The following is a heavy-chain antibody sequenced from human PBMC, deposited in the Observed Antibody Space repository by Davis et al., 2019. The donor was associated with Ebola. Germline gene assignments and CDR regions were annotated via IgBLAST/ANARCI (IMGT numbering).Heavy chain of an antibody. CDR1: RFTFSSYG. D-gene: IGHD6-25*01. CDR3: AREGIAAAGDY. V-gene: IGHV3-33*01. Sequence: GGSLRLSRAASRFTFSSYGMHWVRQAPGKGLEWVAVIWYDGSNKYYADSVKGRFTISRDNSKNTLYLQMNSLRAEDTAVYYCAREGIAAAGDYWGQGTLVTVSS. J-gene: IGHJ4*02. CDR2: IWYDGSNK.